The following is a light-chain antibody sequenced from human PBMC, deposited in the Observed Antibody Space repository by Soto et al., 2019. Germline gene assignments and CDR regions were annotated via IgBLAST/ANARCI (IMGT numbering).Light chain of an antibody. V-gene: IGLV2-14*02. CDR2: DVS. CDR1: SSDVGSHDL. Sequence: QSALTQPASVSGSPGQSIASSCTGTSSDVGSHDLVSWYQQQSGKVPKLIIYDVSSRPSGVSNRFSGSKSGNTASLTISGLQAEDEADYYCSSFTSTTTYVFGTGTKVTVL. J-gene: IGLJ1*01. CDR3: SSFTSTTTYV.